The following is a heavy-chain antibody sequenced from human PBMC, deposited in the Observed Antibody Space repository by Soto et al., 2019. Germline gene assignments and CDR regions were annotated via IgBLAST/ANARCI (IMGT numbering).Heavy chain of an antibody. Sequence: EVQLVESGGGLVQPGGSLRLSCAASVFTFSSYWMHWVRQAPGKGLVWVSRIKSDGSNINYADSVKGRFTISRDNAKNTLYLQMNSLRAEDTAIYYCARGGFSGSGSFIQGDYWGQGTLVTVSS. V-gene: IGHV3-74*01. CDR2: IKSDGSNI. D-gene: IGHD3-10*01. CDR1: VFTFSSYW. CDR3: ARGGFSGSGSFIQGDY. J-gene: IGHJ4*02.